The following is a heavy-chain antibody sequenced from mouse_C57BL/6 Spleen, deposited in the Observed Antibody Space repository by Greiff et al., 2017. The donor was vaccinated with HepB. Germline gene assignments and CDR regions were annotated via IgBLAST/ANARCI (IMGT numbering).Heavy chain of an antibody. V-gene: IGHV1-76*01. CDR2: IYPGSGNT. J-gene: IGHJ3*01. CDR3: ARGGDAFAY. D-gene: IGHD2-13*01. Sequence: QVTLKESGAELVRPGASVKLSCKASGYTFTDYYINWVKQRPGQGLEWIARIYPGSGNTYYNEKFKGKATLTAEKSSSTAYMQLSSLTSEDSAVYFCARGGDAFAYWGQGTLVTVSA. CDR1: GYTFTDYY.